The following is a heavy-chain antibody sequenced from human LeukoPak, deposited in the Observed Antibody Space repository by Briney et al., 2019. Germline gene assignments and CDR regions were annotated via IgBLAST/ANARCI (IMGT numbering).Heavy chain of an antibody. CDR1: GYTFTSYG. CDR2: ISAYNGNT. D-gene: IGHD2-15*01. V-gene: IGHV1-18*01. CDR3: ARVGAYCSGDNCLDY. Sequence: ASVKVSCKASGYTFTSYGISWVRQAPGQGLELMGWISAYNGNTDYAQKVQGRFTMTTDTSTSTAYMELRSLRSDDTALYYCARVGAYCSGDNCLDYWGQGTLVTVSS. J-gene: IGHJ4*02.